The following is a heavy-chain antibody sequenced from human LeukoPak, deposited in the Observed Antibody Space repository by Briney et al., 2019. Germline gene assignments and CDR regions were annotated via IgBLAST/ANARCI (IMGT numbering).Heavy chain of an antibody. J-gene: IGHJ4*02. CDR3: AREIYSSSDIDY. CDR2: IYYSGST. Sequence: GSLRLSCAASGFTFSSYEMNWVRQAPGKGLEWIGSIYYSGSTYYNPSLKSRVTISVDTSKNQFSLKLSSVTAADTAVYYCAREIYSSSDIDYWGQGTLVTVSS. V-gene: IGHV4-39*07. CDR1: GFTFSSYE. D-gene: IGHD6-13*01.